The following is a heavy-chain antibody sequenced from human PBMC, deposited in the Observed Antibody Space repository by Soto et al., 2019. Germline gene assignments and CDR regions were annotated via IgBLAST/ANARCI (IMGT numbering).Heavy chain of an antibody. CDR2: IYYSGST. V-gene: IGHV4-59*01. Sequence: PSETLSLTCTVSGGSISSYYWSWIRQPPGKGLEWIGYIYYSGSTNYSPSLKSRVTISVDTSKNQFSLKLSSVTAADTAVYYCARAQTVLHSRKNNWFDPWGQGTLVTVSS. J-gene: IGHJ5*02. CDR3: ARAQTVLHSRKNNWFDP. CDR1: GGSISSYY. D-gene: IGHD6-13*01.